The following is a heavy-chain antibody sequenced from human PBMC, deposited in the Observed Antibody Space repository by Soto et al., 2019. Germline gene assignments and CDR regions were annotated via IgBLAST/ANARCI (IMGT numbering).Heavy chain of an antibody. CDR1: GGSISSGGYS. Sequence: SETLSLTCAVSGGSISSGGYSWSWIRQPPGKGLEWIGYIYHSGSTYYNPSLKSRVTISVDRSKNQFSLKLSSVTAADTAVYYCARTSSDYYDSSGFNWFDPWGQGTLVTVSS. V-gene: IGHV4-30-2*01. D-gene: IGHD3-22*01. J-gene: IGHJ5*02. CDR3: ARTSSDYYDSSGFNWFDP. CDR2: IYHSGST.